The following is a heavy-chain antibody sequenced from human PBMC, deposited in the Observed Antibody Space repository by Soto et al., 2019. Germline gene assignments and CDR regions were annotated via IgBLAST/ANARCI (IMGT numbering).Heavy chain of an antibody. CDR2: IDSDGTDT. J-gene: IGHJ5*01. CDR1: GFTFYTYA. CDR3: AKGRLAVGSDWFDS. D-gene: IGHD1-26*01. V-gene: IGHV3-23*05. Sequence: GGSLRLSCEASGFTFYTYAMIWVRQAPGKGREWVTAIDSDGTDTYYADFVKGRFTVSRDNSKNTLYLQMRSLTAEDTALYYCAKGRLAVGSDWFDSWGPGTLVTVSS.